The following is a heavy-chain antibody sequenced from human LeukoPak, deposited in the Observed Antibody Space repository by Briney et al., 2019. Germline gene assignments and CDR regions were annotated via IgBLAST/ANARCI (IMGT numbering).Heavy chain of an antibody. CDR2: INPNSGGT. J-gene: IGHJ4*02. D-gene: IGHD5-18*01. CDR1: GYTFTGYY. CDR3: ARGIAQDTAMGSHDY. Sequence: EASVKVSCKASGYTFTGYYMHWVRQAPGQGLEWMGWINPNSGGTNYAQKFQGRVTMTRDTSISTAYMELSRLRSDDTAVYYCARGIAQDTAMGSHDYWGQGTLVTVSS. V-gene: IGHV1-2*02.